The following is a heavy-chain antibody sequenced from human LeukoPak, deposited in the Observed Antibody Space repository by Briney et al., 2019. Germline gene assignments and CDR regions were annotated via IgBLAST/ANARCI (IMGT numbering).Heavy chain of an antibody. CDR3: ARIGGYSDFDY. J-gene: IGHJ4*02. Sequence: GASVKVSCKAPGYTFTRHYMHWVRQAPGQGLEWMGWINPNSGGTNYAQKFQGRVTMTRDTSISTAYMELSRLRSDDTAVYYCARIGGYSDFDYWGQGTLVTVSS. D-gene: IGHD3-10*01. V-gene: IGHV1-2*02. CDR1: GYTFTRHY. CDR2: INPNSGGT.